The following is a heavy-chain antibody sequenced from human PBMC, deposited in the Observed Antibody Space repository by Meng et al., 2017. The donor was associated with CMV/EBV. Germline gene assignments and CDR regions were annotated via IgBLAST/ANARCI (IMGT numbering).Heavy chain of an antibody. CDR3: ARVWSSTRIDY. V-gene: IGHV3-33*01. J-gene: IGHJ4*02. CDR2: IWYDGSNK. CDR1: GFTFSSYG. D-gene: IGHD2-2*01. Sequence: LSCAASGFTFSSYGMHWVRQAPGKGLEWVAVIWYDGSNKYYADSVKGRFTISRDNSKNTLYLQMNSLRAEDTAVYYCARVWSSTRIDYWGQGTLVTVSS.